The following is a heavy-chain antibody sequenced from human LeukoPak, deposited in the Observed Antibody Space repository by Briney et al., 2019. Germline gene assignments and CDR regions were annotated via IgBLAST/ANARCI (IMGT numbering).Heavy chain of an antibody. CDR1: GYTFTCYY. J-gene: IGHJ6*02. CDR2: INPNSGGT. D-gene: IGHD3-10*01. CDR3: ARDSGSPGYYYGMDV. Sequence: ASVKVSCKASGYTFTCYYMHWVRQAPGQGLEWMGWINPNSGGTNYAQKFQGRVTMTRDTSISTAYMELSRLRPDDTAVYYCARDSGSPGYYYGMDVWGQGTTVTVSS. V-gene: IGHV1-2*02.